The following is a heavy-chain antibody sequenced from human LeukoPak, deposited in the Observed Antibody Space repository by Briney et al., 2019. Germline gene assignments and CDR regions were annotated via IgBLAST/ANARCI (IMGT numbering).Heavy chain of an antibody. V-gene: IGHV4-30-2*01. CDR3: ARACSGGSCYYAFDI. J-gene: IGHJ3*02. CDR2: IYHSGST. CDR1: GGSISSGGYS. Sequence: SETLSLTCAVSGGSISSGGYSWSWIRQPPGKGLERIGYIYHSGSTYYNPSLKSRVTISVDRSKNQFSLKLSSVTAADTAVYYCARACSGGSCYYAFDIWGQGTMVTVSS. D-gene: IGHD2-15*01.